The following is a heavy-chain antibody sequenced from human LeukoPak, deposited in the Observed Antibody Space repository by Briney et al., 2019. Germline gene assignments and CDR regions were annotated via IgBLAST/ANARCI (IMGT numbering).Heavy chain of an antibody. D-gene: IGHD3-22*01. Sequence: SETLSLTCTVSGGSISSYYWSWIRQPPGKGLEWIGYIYYSGSTNYNPSLKSRVTISVDTSKNQFSLKLSSVTAADTAVYYCARGRNYYDSRWDFDYWGQGTLVTVSS. J-gene: IGHJ4*02. V-gene: IGHV4-59*12. CDR3: ARGRNYYDSRWDFDY. CDR2: IYYSGST. CDR1: GGSISSYY.